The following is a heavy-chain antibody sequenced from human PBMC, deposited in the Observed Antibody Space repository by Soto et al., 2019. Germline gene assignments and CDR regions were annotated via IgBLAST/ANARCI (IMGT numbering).Heavy chain of an antibody. CDR2: ISYDGRNK. CDR3: AKRVGEWKRPYYYGMDV. J-gene: IGHJ6*02. V-gene: IGHV3-30*18. CDR1: GFTFSSYG. D-gene: IGHD3-10*01. Sequence: QVQLVESGGGVVQPGRSLRLSCAASGFTFSSYGMHWVRQAPGKGLEWVAVISYDGRNKYYADSVKGRFTISRDNSKNTLYLQMNSLRAEDTAVYYCAKRVGEWKRPYYYGMDVWGQGTTVTVSS.